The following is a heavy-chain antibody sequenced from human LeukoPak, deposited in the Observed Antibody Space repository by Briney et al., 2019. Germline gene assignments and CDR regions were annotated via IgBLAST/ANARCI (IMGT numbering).Heavy chain of an antibody. CDR3: ARGRVGPTLFDY. CDR2: IHEDGSDK. J-gene: IGHJ4*02. CDR1: GFTFSSYW. V-gene: IGHV3-7*02. D-gene: IGHD1-26*01. Sequence: GGSLRLSCVVSGFTFSSYWMNWVRQAPGKGLEWVANIHEDGSDKYYVDSVKGRFTISRDNAKNSLYLQMNSLRAEDTAVYYCARGRVGPTLFDYWGQGTLVTVSS.